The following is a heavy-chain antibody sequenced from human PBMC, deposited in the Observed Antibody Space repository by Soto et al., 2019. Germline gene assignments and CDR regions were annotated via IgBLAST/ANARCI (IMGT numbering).Heavy chain of an antibody. CDR3: ARDHRHSSGYYYFDY. J-gene: IGHJ4*02. D-gene: IGHD3-22*01. CDR1: GGSFSGYY. CDR2: INHSGST. V-gene: IGHV4-34*01. Sequence: PSETLSLTCAVYGGSFSGYYWSWIRQPPGKGLEWIGEINHSGSTNYNPSLKSRVAISVDTSKNQFSLKLSSVTAADTAVYYCARDHRHSSGYYYFDYWGQGTLVTVSS.